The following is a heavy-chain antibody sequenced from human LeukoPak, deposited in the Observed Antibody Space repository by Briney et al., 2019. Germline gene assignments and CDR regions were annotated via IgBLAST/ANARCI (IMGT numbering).Heavy chain of an antibody. CDR3: ARDPKSQLLLDY. V-gene: IGHV1-2*02. D-gene: IGHD2-2*01. J-gene: IGHJ4*02. Sequence: ASVKVSCKSSGFTFTDEYIHWVRQAPGQGLEWMGWINPYSGAINYAQKFQGRVTLTRDTSISTAYMELSRLTSGDTAVYYCARDPKSQLLLDYWGLGTLVTVSS. CDR2: INPYSGAI. CDR1: GFTFTDEY.